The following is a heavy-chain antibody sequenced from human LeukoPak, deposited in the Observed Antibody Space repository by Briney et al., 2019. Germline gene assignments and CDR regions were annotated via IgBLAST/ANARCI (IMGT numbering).Heavy chain of an antibody. CDR2: IYYSGST. CDR1: GDSISSYY. D-gene: IGHD2-21*02. Sequence: PSETLSLTCTVSGDSISSYYWSWIRQPPGKGLEWIGYIYYSGSTNYNPSLKSRVTISVDTSKNQFSLKLSSVTAADTAVYYCARVAYCGGDCYSRFDPWGQGTLVTVSS. J-gene: IGHJ5*02. V-gene: IGHV4-59*01. CDR3: ARVAYCGGDCYSRFDP.